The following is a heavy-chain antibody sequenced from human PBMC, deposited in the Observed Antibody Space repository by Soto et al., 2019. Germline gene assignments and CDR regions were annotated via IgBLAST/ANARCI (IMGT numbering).Heavy chain of an antibody. J-gene: IGHJ4*02. Sequence: PGESLKISCKGSGYSFTGYWIGWVRQMPGKGLEWMGIIYPGDSDTRYSPSFQGQVTISADKSISTAYLQWSSLKASDTAMYYCARLLMPEGSENNDYWGQGTLLTVSS. CDR2: IYPGDSDT. D-gene: IGHD2-2*01. CDR3: ARLLMPEGSENNDY. V-gene: IGHV5-51*01. CDR1: GYSFTGYW.